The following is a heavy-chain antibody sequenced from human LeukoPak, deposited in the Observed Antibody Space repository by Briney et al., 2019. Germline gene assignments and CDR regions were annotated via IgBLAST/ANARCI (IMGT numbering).Heavy chain of an antibody. CDR1: GGSISSYY. CDR2: IYTSGST. Sequence: SETLSLTCTVSGGSISSYYWSWIRQPAGKGLEWIGRIYTSGSTNYNPSLKSRVTMSVDTSKNQFSLKLSSVTAADTAVYYCARDCGLSGSGSYYTNWFDPWGQGTLVTVSS. J-gene: IGHJ5*02. D-gene: IGHD3-10*01. CDR3: ARDCGLSGSGSYYTNWFDP. V-gene: IGHV4-4*07.